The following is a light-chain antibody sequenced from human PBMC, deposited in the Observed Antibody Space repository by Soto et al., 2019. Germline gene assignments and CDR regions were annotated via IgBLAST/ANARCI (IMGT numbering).Light chain of an antibody. V-gene: IGLV2-8*01. J-gene: IGLJ2*01. Sequence: QSALTQPPSASGSAGRSVTISCTGTSSDVGGYNYVSWYQQHPGKAPKLMISEVSRRPSGVPDRFSGSKSGNTASLTVSGIQAEDWPDDYCSSFAGNNNLVFGGGTKLTVL. CDR1: SSDVGGYNY. CDR3: SSFAGNNNLV. CDR2: EVS.